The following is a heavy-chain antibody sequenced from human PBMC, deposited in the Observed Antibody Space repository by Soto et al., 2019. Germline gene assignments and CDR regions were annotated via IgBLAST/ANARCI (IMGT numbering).Heavy chain of an antibody. CDR3: ARGGYYFYMDV. D-gene: IGHD1-26*01. J-gene: IGHJ6*03. CDR1: GGSISISNW. V-gene: IGHV4-4*02. Sequence: QVQLQESGPGLVKPSETLSLTCAVSGGSISISNWWSWVRQPPGKGLEWIGQIHHSGSTNYSPSLTSRVTISVDKSKIQFSLKMNSVTAADTAVYYCARGGYYFYMDVWGKGTTVTVSS. CDR2: IHHSGST.